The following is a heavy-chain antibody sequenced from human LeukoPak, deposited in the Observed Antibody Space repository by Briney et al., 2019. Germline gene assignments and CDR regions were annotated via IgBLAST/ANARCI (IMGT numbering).Heavy chain of an antibody. D-gene: IGHD2-2*01. CDR1: EVTFSSYA. V-gene: IGHV3-23*01. CDR3: AKDAFCTSTNCYASYFDY. CDR2: ISGSGGTT. J-gene: IGHJ4*02. Sequence: GGSLRLSCAGSEVTFSSYAMSWVRQAPGKGLEWVSVISGSGGTTHYADSVKGRFTISRDRSKNTLYLQMHSLRAEDTAVYYCAKDAFCTSTNCYASYFDYWGQGTLVTVSS.